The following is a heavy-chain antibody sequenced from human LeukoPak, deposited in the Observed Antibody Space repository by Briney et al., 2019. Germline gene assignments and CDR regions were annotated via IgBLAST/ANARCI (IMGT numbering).Heavy chain of an antibody. Sequence: SVKVSCKASGGSFSSYDISWVRQAPGQGLEWMGGITPIFGTAVYAQKFQGRVTITAVESMSTAYMELTSLRSEDTATYYCARGWLAETTLVTPYNYWGQGTLVTVSS. D-gene: IGHD4-23*01. CDR2: ITPIFGTA. V-gene: IGHV1-69*13. J-gene: IGHJ4*02. CDR1: GGSFSSYD. CDR3: ARGWLAETTLVTPYNY.